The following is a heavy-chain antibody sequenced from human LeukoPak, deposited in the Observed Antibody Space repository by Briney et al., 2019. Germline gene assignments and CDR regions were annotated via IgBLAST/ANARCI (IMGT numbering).Heavy chain of an antibody. CDR3: AKDLGVGSSWYYFDY. CDR2: ISYDGSNK. Sequence: GGSLRLSCAASGFTFSSYGMPWVRQAPRQGLEWVAVISYDGSNKYYADSVKGRFTISRDNSKKTLYLQMNSLRAEDTAVYYCAKDLGVGSSWYYFDYWGQGTLVTVSS. V-gene: IGHV3-30*18. J-gene: IGHJ4*02. CDR1: GFTFSSYG. D-gene: IGHD6-13*01.